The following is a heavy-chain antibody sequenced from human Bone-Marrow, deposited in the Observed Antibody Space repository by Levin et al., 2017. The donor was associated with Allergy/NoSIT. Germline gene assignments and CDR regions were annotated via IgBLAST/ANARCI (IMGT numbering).Heavy chain of an antibody. CDR3: ARRGTGWLTDAFDI. D-gene: IGHD3-9*01. CDR2: ISTYSGDT. Sequence: GASVKVSCTASGYTFGSYGITWVRQAPGQGLEWMGWISTYSGDTDYEQKLQGRVSMTIDISTTTAYMELKSLRSDDTAVYYCARRGTGWLTDAFDIWGQGTLVTVSS. CDR1: GYTFGSYG. V-gene: IGHV1-18*01. J-gene: IGHJ3*02.